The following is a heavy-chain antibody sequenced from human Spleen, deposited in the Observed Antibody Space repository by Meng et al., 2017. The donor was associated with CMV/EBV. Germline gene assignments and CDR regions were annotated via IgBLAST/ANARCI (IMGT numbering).Heavy chain of an antibody. Sequence: TCAVSGASVSSGMNHWSWIRQPPGKGLEWIGYIYYTGTTYYNPSLKSRVTMSVDKSKNQFSLQLTSMTAADTAVYYCTRNGAYALDRWGQGTLVTVSS. CDR1: GASVSSGMNH. J-gene: IGHJ5*02. CDR2: IYYTGTT. D-gene: IGHD2-2*01. CDR3: TRNGAYALDR. V-gene: IGHV4-30-4*08.